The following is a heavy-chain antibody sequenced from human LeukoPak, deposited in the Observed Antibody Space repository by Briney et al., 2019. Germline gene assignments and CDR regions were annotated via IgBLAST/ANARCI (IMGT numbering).Heavy chain of an antibody. Sequence: GGSLRLSCAASGFTFSNAWMSWVRQAPGKGLEWVGRIKSKTDGGTTDYAAPVKGRFTISRDDSKNTLYLQMNSLKTEDTAVYYCTTTYYDFWSGRKSGDYWGQGTLVTVSS. CDR1: GFTFSNAW. CDR3: TTTYYDFWSGRKSGDY. D-gene: IGHD3-3*01. CDR2: IKSKTDGGTT. J-gene: IGHJ4*02. V-gene: IGHV3-15*01.